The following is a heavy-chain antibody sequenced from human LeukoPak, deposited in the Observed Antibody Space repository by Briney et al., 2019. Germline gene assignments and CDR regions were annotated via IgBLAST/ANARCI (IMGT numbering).Heavy chain of an antibody. CDR2: IYTTGST. Sequence: GSLRLSCAASGFTFSSYSMNWVRQAPGKGLEWIGYIYTTGSTNYNPSLKSRVTISVDTSKNQFSLKLNSVTAADTAVYYCARHRETSGYSPFDYWGQGTLVTVSS. CDR3: ARHRETSGYSPFDY. CDR1: GFTFSSYS. V-gene: IGHV4-4*09. J-gene: IGHJ4*02. D-gene: IGHD3-22*01.